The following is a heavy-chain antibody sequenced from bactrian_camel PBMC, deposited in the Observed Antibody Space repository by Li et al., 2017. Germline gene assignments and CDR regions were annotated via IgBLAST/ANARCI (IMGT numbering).Heavy chain of an antibody. CDR2: IDSAGSA. D-gene: IGHD1*01. J-gene: IGHJ4*01. Sequence: HVQLVESGGGSVQAGGSLRLSCAASGYTFSGYCMIWVRQAPGKEREGVATIDSAGSAAYADSVKGRFTISRDNAKNTMYLQMNSLKSEDTALYYCVSRSDDAYRYWGQGTQVTVS. V-gene: IGHV3S1*01. CDR1: GYTFSGYC. CDR3: VSRSDDAYRY.